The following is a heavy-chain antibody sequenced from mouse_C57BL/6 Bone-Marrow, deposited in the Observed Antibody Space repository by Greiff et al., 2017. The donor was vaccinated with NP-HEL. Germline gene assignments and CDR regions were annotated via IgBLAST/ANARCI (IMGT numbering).Heavy chain of an antibody. V-gene: IGHV1-55*01. Sequence: QVQLQQPGAELVKPGASVKMSCKASGYTFTSYWITWVKQRPGQGLVWIGVNSPGSGSTNYNEKFKSKATLTVDTSSSTAYMQLSSLTSEDSAVYYCARSRQHAWFAYWGHGTLVTVSA. D-gene: IGHD3-2*02. CDR2: NSPGSGST. CDR1: GYTFTSYW. CDR3: ARSRQHAWFAY. J-gene: IGHJ3*01.